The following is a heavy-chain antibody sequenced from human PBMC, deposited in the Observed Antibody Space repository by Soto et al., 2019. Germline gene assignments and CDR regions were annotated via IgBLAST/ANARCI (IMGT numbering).Heavy chain of an antibody. Sequence: QIQLVQSGGGVVQPGGSLRLSCTASGFSFNKFGMHWVRQTPGKGLEWVASLSYDGNHDFYADSVTGRLIISRDNSKNTLYLQVNTLTVDDTAVYYCVRTTYFSDSSGYTRCFDYWGQGTLVTVSS. CDR3: VRTTYFSDSSGYTRCFDY. CDR2: LSYDGNHD. V-gene: IGHV3-30*03. D-gene: IGHD3-22*01. CDR1: GFSFNKFG. J-gene: IGHJ4*02.